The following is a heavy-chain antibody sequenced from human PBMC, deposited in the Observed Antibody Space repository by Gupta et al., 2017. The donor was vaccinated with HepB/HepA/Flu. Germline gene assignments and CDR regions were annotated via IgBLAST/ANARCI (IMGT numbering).Heavy chain of an antibody. J-gene: IGHJ4*02. CDR3: AHRNSSSWGDPYYFDY. CDR2: IYWDDDK. D-gene: IGHD6-13*01. Sequence: QITLKESGPTLVKPTQTLTLTCTFSGFSLSTSGVGVGWIRQPPGKALEWLALIYWDDDKRYSPSLKSRLTITKDTSKNQVVLTMTNMDPVDTATYYCAHRNSSSWGDPYYFDYWGQGTLVTVSS. CDR1: GFSLSTSGVG. V-gene: IGHV2-5*02.